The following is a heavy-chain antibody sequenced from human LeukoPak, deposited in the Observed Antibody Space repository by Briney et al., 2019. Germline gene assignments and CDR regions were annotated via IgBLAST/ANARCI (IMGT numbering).Heavy chain of an antibody. CDR3: ARVGYCGGDCYSPKTFDY. CDR2: IYPGDSDT. CDR1: GYSFTSYW. D-gene: IGHD2-21*02. J-gene: IGHJ4*02. Sequence: GESLKISCKGSGYSFTSYWIGWVRQMPGKGLEWMGIIYPGDSDTRYSPSFQGQVTFSADKSISTAYLQWSSLKASDTAMYYCARVGYCGGDCYSPKTFDYWGQGTLVTVSS. V-gene: IGHV5-51*01.